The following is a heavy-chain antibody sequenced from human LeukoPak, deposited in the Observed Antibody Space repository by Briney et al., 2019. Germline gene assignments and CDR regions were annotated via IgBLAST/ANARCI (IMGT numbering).Heavy chain of an antibody. CDR2: ISASNGDT. J-gene: IGHJ5*02. D-gene: IGHD6-19*01. V-gene: IGHV1-18*01. CDR1: GYTFTSYA. Sequence: GASVKVSCKASGYTFTSYAMNWVRQAPGQGLEWMGWISASNGDTNYAQKLQGRVTMTTDTSTRTAYMELRSLRSDDTAVYYCARDSSGWYSSDWFDPWGQGTLVIVSS. CDR3: ARDSSGWYSSDWFDP.